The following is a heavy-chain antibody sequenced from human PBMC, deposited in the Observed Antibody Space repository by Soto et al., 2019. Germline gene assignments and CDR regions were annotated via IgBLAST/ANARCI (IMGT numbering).Heavy chain of an antibody. CDR2: VYYNGFT. J-gene: IGHJ4*02. V-gene: IGHV4-39*01. CDR1: GGSISSSSFY. Sequence: KTSETLSLTCTVSGGSISSSSFYWGWIRQPPGKGLEWIASVYYNGFTYYNPSLKSRVTISVDTSKNQFSLKLSSVTAADTAVYYCASRTFYPFDYWGQGTLVTVSS. CDR3: ASRTFYPFDY.